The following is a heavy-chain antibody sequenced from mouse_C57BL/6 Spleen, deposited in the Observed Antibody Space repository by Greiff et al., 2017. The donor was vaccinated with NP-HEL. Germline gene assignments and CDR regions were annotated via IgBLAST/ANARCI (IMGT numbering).Heavy chain of an antibody. CDR1: GFTFSSYV. CDR3: ARRNYGSYFDY. V-gene: IGHV5-4*01. Sequence: EVQGVESGGGLVKPGGSLKLSCAASGFTFSSYVMSWVRQTPEKRLEWVATISDGGSYTYYPDNVKGRFTISRDNAKNNLYLQMSHLKSEDTAMYYCARRNYGSYFDYWGQGTTLTVSS. J-gene: IGHJ2*01. CDR2: ISDGGSYT. D-gene: IGHD1-1*01.